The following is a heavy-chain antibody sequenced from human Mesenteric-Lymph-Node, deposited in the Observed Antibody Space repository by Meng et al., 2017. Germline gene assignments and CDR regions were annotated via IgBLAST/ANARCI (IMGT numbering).Heavy chain of an antibody. V-gene: IGHV3-23*01. CDR3: ARGPSHYYDTSGRYGYFDS. D-gene: IGHD3-22*01. J-gene: IGHJ4*02. CDR2: ISGSGGST. Sequence: GESLKISCAASGFTFSSYAMSWVRQAPGKGLEWVSAISGSGGSTYYADSVKGRFTISRDNAKNSLYLQMNSLRAEDTAVYYCARGPSHYYDTSGRYGYFDSWGQGTLVTVSS. CDR1: GFTFSSYA.